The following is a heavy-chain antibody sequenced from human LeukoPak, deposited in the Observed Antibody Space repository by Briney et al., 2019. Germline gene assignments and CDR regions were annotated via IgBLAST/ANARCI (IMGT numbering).Heavy chain of an antibody. CDR3: ARGLFYDFWSGYPSNWFYP. V-gene: IGHV4-34*01. Sequence: SETLSLTCAVYGGSFSGYYWSWIRQPPGKGLEWVGEINHSGSTNYNPSLKSRVTISVDTSKNQFSLKLSSVTAADTAVYYCARGLFYDFWSGYPSNWFYPWGQGTLVTVSS. D-gene: IGHD3-3*01. J-gene: IGHJ5*02. CDR2: INHSGST. CDR1: GGSFSGYY.